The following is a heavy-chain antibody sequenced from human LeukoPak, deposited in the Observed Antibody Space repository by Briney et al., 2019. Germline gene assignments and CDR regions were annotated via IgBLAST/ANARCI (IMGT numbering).Heavy chain of an antibody. CDR2: IYYSGST. D-gene: IGHD3-16*01. CDR3: ARLAGELLVDY. CDR1: GGSISSYY. V-gene: IGHV4-59*01. J-gene: IGHJ4*02. Sequence: PSETLSLTCTVSGGSISSYYWSWIRQPPGKGLERIGYIYYSGSTNYNPSLKSRVTISVDTSKNQFSLKLSSVTAADTAVYYCARLAGELLVDYWGQGTLVTVSS.